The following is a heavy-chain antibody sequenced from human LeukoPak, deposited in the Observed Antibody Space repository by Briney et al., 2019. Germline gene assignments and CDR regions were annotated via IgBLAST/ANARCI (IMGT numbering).Heavy chain of an antibody. V-gene: IGHV3-11*01. CDR3: ARDSYYYGSGSYYKDAFDI. Sequence: PGGSMRPSCAASGFTLSAYYMSWIRQAPGKGLEWESYISSSGSTIYYADSVKGRFTISRDNAKNSLYLQMNSLRAEDTAVYYCARDSYYYGSGSYYKDAFDIWGQGTMVTVSS. CDR2: ISSSGSTI. J-gene: IGHJ3*02. D-gene: IGHD3-10*01. CDR1: GFTLSAYY.